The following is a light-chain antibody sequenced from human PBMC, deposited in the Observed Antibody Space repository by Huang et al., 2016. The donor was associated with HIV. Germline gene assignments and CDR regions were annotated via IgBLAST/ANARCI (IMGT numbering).Light chain of an antibody. Sequence: DIVLTQSPATLSLSPGERATLSCGASQSVSRNYLAWYQQRRGLAPRLLIYDVSTRAPGIPDRVGGSGSGTDFTLTIDRLEPEDFAVYYCHQYGASPLTFGGGTKVEI. J-gene: IGKJ4*01. CDR2: DVS. V-gene: IGKV3D-20*01. CDR3: HQYGASPLT. CDR1: QSVSRNY.